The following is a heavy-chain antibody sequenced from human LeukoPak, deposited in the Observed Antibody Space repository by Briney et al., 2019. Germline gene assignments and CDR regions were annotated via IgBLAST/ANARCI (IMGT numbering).Heavy chain of an antibody. CDR1: GFTCSSCA. D-gene: IGHD3-16*01. V-gene: IGHV3-23*01. J-gene: IGHJ6*03. Sequence: GWSLRLSCAASGFTCSSCALSWVRQAPGKGLEWVSGIIDSGDITYYANSVKGRFTISRDNSKNTLYLQMNSLRAEDTAVYYCAKLGGQEVYNYYVGVWGKGTTVAVSS. CDR3: AKLGGQEVYNYYVGV. CDR2: IIDSGDIT.